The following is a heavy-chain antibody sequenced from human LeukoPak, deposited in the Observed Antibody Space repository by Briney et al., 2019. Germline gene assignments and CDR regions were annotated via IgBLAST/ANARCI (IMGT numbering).Heavy chain of an antibody. J-gene: IGHJ4*02. Sequence: GGSLRLSCAASGFTFSDSYMGWFRQAPGKGLEWVSYISNSGSAMYYADSVEGRFTISRDNAKNSLYLQMNSLRAEDTAVYYCARARGSYSFDYWGQGTLVTVSS. D-gene: IGHD1-26*01. V-gene: IGHV3-11*01. CDR2: ISNSGSAM. CDR1: GFTFSDSY. CDR3: ARARGSYSFDY.